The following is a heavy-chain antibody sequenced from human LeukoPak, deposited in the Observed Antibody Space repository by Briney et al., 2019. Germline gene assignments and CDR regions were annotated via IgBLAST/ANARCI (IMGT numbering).Heavy chain of an antibody. V-gene: IGHV1-8*02. Sequence: GASVKVSCKASGYTFTGYYMHWVRQAPGQGLEWMGWINPNSGNTGYAQKFQGRVTLTMDPSISTVYMELSSLRSEDTAVYYCARRSDDYDSSAYYHWGQGTLVTVSS. D-gene: IGHD3-22*01. CDR1: GYTFTGYY. J-gene: IGHJ4*02. CDR2: INPNSGNT. CDR3: ARRSDDYDSSAYYH.